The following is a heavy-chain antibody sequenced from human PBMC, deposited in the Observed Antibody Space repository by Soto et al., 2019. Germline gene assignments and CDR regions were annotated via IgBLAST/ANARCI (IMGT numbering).Heavy chain of an antibody. CDR2: ISSSSSYI. CDR1: GFTFSSYS. V-gene: IGHV3-21*01. D-gene: IGHD6-6*01. Sequence: EVQLVESGGGLVKPGGSLRLSCAASGFTFSSYSMNWVRHAPGKGLEWVSSISSSSSYIYYADSVKGRFTISRDNAKNSLYLQMNSLRAEDTAVYYCARDLGSSTRYVDYWGQGTLVTVSS. J-gene: IGHJ4*02. CDR3: ARDLGSSTRYVDY.